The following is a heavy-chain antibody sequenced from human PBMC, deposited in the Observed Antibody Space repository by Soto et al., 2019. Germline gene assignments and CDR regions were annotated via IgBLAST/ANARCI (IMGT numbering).Heavy chain of an antibody. V-gene: IGHV4-39*01. D-gene: IGHD3-9*01. CDR1: GGSISSSSYY. Sequence: QLQLQESSPGLVKPSETLSLTCTVSGGSISSSSYYWGWIRQPPGKGLEWIGSIYYSGSTYYNPSLKSRVTISVDTSKNQFSLKLSSVTAADTAVYYCARRNYDILTGYYIFDYWGQGTLVTVSS. J-gene: IGHJ4*02. CDR3: ARRNYDILTGYYIFDY. CDR2: IYYSGST.